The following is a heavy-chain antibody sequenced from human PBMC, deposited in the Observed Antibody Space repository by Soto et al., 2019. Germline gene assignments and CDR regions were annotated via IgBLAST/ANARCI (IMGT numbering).Heavy chain of an antibody. J-gene: IGHJ6*01. CDR3: VRDRWGYCGVDFDPVDV. CDR1: GGSISRYY. V-gene: IGHV4-59*01. CDR2: MYNSGST. Sequence: SETLSLTCTLSGGSISRYYGSWIRQPPRKGLEWIGYMYNSGSTIYNPSLESRATISVATSKNQFSVLLNSVTAEDTAVYYCVRDRWGYCGVDFDPVDVWGEGTRVTVSS. D-gene: IGHD2-21*02.